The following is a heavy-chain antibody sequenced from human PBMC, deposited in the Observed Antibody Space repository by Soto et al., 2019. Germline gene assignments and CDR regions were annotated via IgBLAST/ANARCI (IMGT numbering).Heavy chain of an antibody. D-gene: IGHD1-26*01. J-gene: IGHJ4*02. V-gene: IGHV4-59*12. CDR1: GGSISTYY. CDR3: ARGRPWELYDY. CDR2: IYYSGST. Sequence: SETLSLTFTVSGGSISTYYWSWIRQPPGKGLEWVGYIYYSGSTNYNPSLKSRVTISVDTSNNQFSLKLSSMTAADTAVYYCARGRPWELYDYWGQGTLVTVSS.